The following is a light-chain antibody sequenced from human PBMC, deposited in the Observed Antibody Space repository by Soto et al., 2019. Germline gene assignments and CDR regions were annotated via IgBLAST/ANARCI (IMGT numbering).Light chain of an antibody. V-gene: IGKV3-11*01. CDR2: DAS. CDR3: HQRSKWPQT. Sequence: DIVLTQYPATLSLSPGERATLSCRASQSVTTHLAWYQHIRDQAPRLLIYDASTRATGIPPRFSGSGSGTDFTLTISSLEPEDSAVYYCHQRSKWPQTFGQGTTVEIK. J-gene: IGKJ1*01. CDR1: QSVTTH.